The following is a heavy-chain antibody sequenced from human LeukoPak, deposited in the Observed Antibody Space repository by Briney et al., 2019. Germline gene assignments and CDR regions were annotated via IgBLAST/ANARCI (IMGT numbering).Heavy chain of an antibody. Sequence: GGSLRLSCAASGFTFSSYAMSWVRQAPGKGLEWVSAISGSGGSTYYADSVKGRFTISRDNSKNTLYLQMNSLRAEGTAVYYCAKDGSQWLVLSDAFDIWGQGTMVTVSS. CDR1: GFTFSSYA. CDR2: ISGSGGST. CDR3: AKDGSQWLVLSDAFDI. J-gene: IGHJ3*02. D-gene: IGHD6-19*01. V-gene: IGHV3-23*01.